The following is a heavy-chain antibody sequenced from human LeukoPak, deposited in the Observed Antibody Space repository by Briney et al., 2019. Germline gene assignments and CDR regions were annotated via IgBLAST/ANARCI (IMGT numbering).Heavy chain of an antibody. J-gene: IGHJ4*02. V-gene: IGHV3-74*01. D-gene: IGHD3-22*01. CDR3: ARDLELVYYDSSGYDY. Sequence: GGSLRLSCAASGFTFSSYWMHWVRQAPGKGLVWVSRIKSDGSSTNYADSVKGRFTISRDNAKNTLYLQMNSLRAEDTAVYYCARDLELVYYDSSGYDYWGQGTLVIVSS. CDR2: IKSDGSST. CDR1: GFTFSSYW.